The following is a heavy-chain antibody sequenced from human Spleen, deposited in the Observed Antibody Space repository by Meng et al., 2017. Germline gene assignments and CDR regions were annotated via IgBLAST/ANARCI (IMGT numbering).Heavy chain of an antibody. CDR2: INTENGKP. Sequence: QVRQVQPGPDLKKPGASVKVSCKASGYRFTRYGVDWVRQAPGQGLEWMGWINTENGKPAYAQGFTGRFVFSLDTSVSTAYLQIRSLKAEDTAVYYCARDRTSPLQMGHVYYGMDVWGQGTVVTVSS. D-gene: IGHD1-1*01. CDR1: GYRFTRYG. CDR3: ARDRTSPLQMGHVYYGMDV. V-gene: IGHV7-4-1*01. J-gene: IGHJ6*02.